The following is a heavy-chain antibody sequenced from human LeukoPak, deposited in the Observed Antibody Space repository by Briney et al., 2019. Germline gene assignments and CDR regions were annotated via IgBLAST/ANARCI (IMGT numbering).Heavy chain of an antibody. V-gene: IGHV3-30*02. CDR1: GFTFSSYG. J-gene: IGHJ4*02. D-gene: IGHD3-3*01. CDR3: AKDPTSNYYDFWSGYYEDY. Sequence: PRGSLRLSCAVSGFTFSSYGMHWVRQAPGKGLEWVAFIRYDGSNKYYADSGKGRFTISRDNSRKTLYLQMNSLRAEDTAVYYCAKDPTSNYYDFWSGYYEDYWGQGTLVTVSS. CDR2: IRYDGSNK.